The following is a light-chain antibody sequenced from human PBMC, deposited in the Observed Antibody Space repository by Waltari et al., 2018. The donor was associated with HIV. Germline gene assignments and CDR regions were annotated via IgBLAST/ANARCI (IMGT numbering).Light chain of an antibody. Sequence: DIQMTQSPSSLSASVGDRVTITCQASQDISNYLNWYQQKPGKAPKLLIYDASNVETGVPARFSRSGSRTDFTFTISSLLPQDIATYYCQQYDNLPFTFGPGTKVDIK. J-gene: IGKJ3*01. CDR2: DAS. CDR1: QDISNY. CDR3: QQYDNLPFT. V-gene: IGKV1-33*01.